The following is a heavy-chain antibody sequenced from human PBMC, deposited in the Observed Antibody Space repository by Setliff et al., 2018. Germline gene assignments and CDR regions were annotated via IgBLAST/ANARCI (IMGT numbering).Heavy chain of an antibody. Sequence: PSETLSLTCTVSGGSISSGNYYWSWVRQSAGKGLELIGHIYTRGGTTYNPSLKSRVAISLDTSKNQFSLRLTSMTAADTAVYYCASNGYYFADAFDLWGQGTLVTVSS. J-gene: IGHJ3*01. V-gene: IGHV4-61*09. CDR2: IYTRGGT. CDR3: ASNGYYFADAFDL. D-gene: IGHD3-22*01. CDR1: GGSISSGNYY.